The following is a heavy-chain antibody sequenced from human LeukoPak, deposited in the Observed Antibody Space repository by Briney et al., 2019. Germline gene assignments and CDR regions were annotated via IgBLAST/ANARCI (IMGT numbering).Heavy chain of an antibody. CDR1: GFSFSNSW. J-gene: IGHJ3*02. CDR3: ARVGGWPLDAFDI. D-gene: IGHD6-19*01. V-gene: IGHV3-7*01. Sequence: PGGSLRLSCVGYGFSFSNSWMNWVRQAPGKGLEWVASTHPDGSEKFYVDSVKGRFTISRDNAKDSLYLQMNSLRAEDTAVYYCARVGGWPLDAFDIWGQGTMVTVSS. CDR2: THPDGSEK.